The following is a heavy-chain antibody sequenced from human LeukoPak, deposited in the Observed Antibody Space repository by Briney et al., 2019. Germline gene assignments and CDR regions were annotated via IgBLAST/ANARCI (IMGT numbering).Heavy chain of an antibody. J-gene: IGHJ2*01. CDR2: IWYDGSNK. V-gene: IGHV3-33*06. CDR3: AKETEWYFDL. Sequence: GGSLRLSCAASGFTFSSYGMHWVRQAPGKGLEWVAVIWYDGSNKYYADSVKGRFTISRDNSKNTLYLQMNSLRAEDTAVYYCAKETEWYFDLWGRGTLVTVSS. CDR1: GFTFSSYG.